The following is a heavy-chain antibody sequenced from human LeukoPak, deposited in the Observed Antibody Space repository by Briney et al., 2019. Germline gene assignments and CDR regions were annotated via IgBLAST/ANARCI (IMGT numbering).Heavy chain of an antibody. D-gene: IGHD3-16*01. CDR2: IYYSGST. V-gene: IGHV4-30-4*08. Sequence: SETLSLTCAVYGGSFSGYYWSWIRQPPGKGLEWIGYIYYSGSTYYNPSLKSRVTISVDTSKNQFSLKLSSVTAADTAVYYCAMGRPLRPFDYWGQGTLVTVSS. J-gene: IGHJ4*02. CDR3: AMGRPLRPFDY. CDR1: GGSFSGYY.